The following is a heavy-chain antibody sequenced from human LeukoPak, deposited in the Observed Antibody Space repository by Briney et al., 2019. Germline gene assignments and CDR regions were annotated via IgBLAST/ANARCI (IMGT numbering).Heavy chain of an antibody. J-gene: IGHJ4*02. CDR3: ARVRVPARTFDY. V-gene: IGHV1-2*02. CDR1: GYTFTSYA. D-gene: IGHD3/OR15-3a*01. Sequence: ASVKVSCKASGYTFTSYAMNWVRQAPGQGLEWMGWINPNSGGTNYAQKFQGRVTMTRDTSISTAYMELSRLRSDDTAVYYCARVRVPARTFDYWGQGTLVTVSS. CDR2: INPNSGGT.